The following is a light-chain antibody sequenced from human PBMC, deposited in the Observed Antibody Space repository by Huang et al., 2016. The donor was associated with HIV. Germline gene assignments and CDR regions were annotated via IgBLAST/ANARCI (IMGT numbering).Light chain of an antibody. J-gene: IGKJ2*01. CDR3: QQYFTTPPWT. Sequence: DIQMTQSPFSLSASIGDRVTITCRASQPISNSLAWYQQKPGQAPKLLLYAASRLKSGVPSRFSGSGSGTTYTLTISRLRPEDFATYYCQQYFTTPPWTFGQGTKLEIK. CDR2: AAS. V-gene: IGKV1-NL1*01. CDR1: QPISNS.